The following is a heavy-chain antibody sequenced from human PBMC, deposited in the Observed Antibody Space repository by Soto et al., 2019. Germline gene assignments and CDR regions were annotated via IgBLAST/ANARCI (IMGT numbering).Heavy chain of an antibody. CDR3: ARVLDTAGMDV. Sequence: QVQLVESGGGVVQPGRSLRLSCAASGFTFSTYGMHWVRQAPGKGLEWVAVIWYDGSKKYYADSVKGRFTISRDNSKNTLYLQMNSLRGEDTAVYYWARVLDTAGMDVWGQGTTVTVSS. V-gene: IGHV3-33*01. CDR1: GFTFSTYG. D-gene: IGHD5-18*01. J-gene: IGHJ6*02. CDR2: IWYDGSKK.